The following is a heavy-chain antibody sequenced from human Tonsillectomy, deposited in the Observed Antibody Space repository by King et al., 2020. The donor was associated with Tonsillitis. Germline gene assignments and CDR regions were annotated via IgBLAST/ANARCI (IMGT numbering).Heavy chain of an antibody. V-gene: IGHV4-39*01. CDR2: ISYSGSD. Sequence: QLQESGPGLVEPSETLSLTCTVSGDSSSRSPYYWAWIRQPPGKGLEWLGSISYSGSDYYNPALKSRLTISVDTSKDRFSLTLNSVSVADTAIYYCARHFAHFFDDNGYYFRYYVDSWGQGTLAT. J-gene: IGHJ4*02. CDR1: GDSSSRSPYY. D-gene: IGHD3-22*01. CDR3: ARHFAHFFDDNGYYFRYYVDS.